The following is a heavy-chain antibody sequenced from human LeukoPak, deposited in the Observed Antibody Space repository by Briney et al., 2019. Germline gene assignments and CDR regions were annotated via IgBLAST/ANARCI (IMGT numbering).Heavy chain of an antibody. CDR3: ARVPETGSFSFDH. D-gene: IGHD1-1*01. J-gene: IGHJ4*02. CDR2: IYYSGST. V-gene: IGHV4-30-4*01. Sequence: SETLSLTCTVSGGSISSGDYYWSWIRQPPGKGLEWIGYIYYSGSTYYNPSLESRVTISVDTSKNQFSLKLSSVTAADTAVYYCARVPETGSFSFDHWGQGTLVTVSS. CDR1: GGSISSGDYY.